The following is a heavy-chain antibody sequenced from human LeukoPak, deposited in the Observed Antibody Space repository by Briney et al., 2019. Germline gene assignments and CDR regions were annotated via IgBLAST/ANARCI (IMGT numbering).Heavy chain of an antibody. D-gene: IGHD5-12*01. CDR1: GGSISSSSYY. CDR2: IYYSGST. Sequence: SETLSLTCTVSGGSISSSSYYWGWIRQPPGKGLEWIGSIYYSGSTYYNPSLKSRVTISVDTSKNQFSLKLSSVTAADTAVYYCARNVDIKTHLGYWGQGTLVTVSS. CDR3: ARNVDIKTHLGY. V-gene: IGHV4-39*07. J-gene: IGHJ4*02.